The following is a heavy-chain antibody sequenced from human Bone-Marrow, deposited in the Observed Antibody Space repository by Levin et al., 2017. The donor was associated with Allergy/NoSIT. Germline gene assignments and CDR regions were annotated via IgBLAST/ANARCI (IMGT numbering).Heavy chain of an antibody. V-gene: IGHV1-18*01. Sequence: ASVKVSCEASGYNFDSYGITWVRQAPGQGLEWMGWISPHDGDTDYAQNFQGRVSMTPATSTNTAFMELRSLRSDVTAVYYCARDTATYYYHSGGYNVWGQGTLVTVSS. D-gene: IGHD3-16*01. J-gene: IGHJ4*02. CDR3: ARDTATYYYHSGGYNV. CDR2: ISPHDGDT. CDR1: GYNFDSYG.